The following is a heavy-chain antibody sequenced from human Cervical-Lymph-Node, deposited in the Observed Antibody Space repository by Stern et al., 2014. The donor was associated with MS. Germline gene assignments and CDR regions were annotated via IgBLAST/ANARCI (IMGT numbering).Heavy chain of an antibody. CDR2: IWFDGSST. J-gene: IGHJ5*01. CDR3: ARDLGCSSYYCYIPGWFDS. V-gene: IGHV3-33*01. Sequence: VQLVQSGGGVVQPGRSLRLSCAASGFTFNTYGMHWVRQAPGKGLEWVAMIWFDGSSTYYTESVKGRFTIARDNSKNRLYLEMNSLRGEDTAVYYCARDLGCSSYYCYIPGWFDSWGQGTLVSVSS. D-gene: IGHD3-22*01. CDR1: GFTFNTYG.